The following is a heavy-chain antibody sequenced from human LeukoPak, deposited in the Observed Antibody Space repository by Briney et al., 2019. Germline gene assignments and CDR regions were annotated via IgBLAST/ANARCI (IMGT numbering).Heavy chain of an antibody. CDR3: ARDPLEDYDFWSGSFDY. CDR1: GFTFSSYA. J-gene: IGHJ4*02. D-gene: IGHD3-3*01. Sequence: QPGGPLRLSCAVSGFTFSSYAMHWVRQAPGKGLEYVSAISSNWGSTYYANSVKGRFTISRDYSKNTLYLQMGSLRAEDMAVYYCARDPLEDYDFWSGSFDYWGQGTLVTVSS. CDR2: ISSNWGST. V-gene: IGHV3-64*01.